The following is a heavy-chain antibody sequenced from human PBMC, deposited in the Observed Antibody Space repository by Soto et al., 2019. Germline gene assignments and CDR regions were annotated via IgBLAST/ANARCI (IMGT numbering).Heavy chain of an antibody. D-gene: IGHD2-15*01. Sequence: PSETLSLTCTVSGGSITSSYWSWIRRPPGKGLEWIAYIYDTGISGYTPSTSYNPSLKSRVTMSVDTSKSQFSLKLTSVTAADTAVYYCAKGLKYQVVAATDDYWGQGTLVTVSS. CDR1: GGSITSSY. V-gene: IGHV4-59*01. J-gene: IGHJ4*02. CDR2: IYDTGISGYTPST. CDR3: AKGLKYQVVAATDDY.